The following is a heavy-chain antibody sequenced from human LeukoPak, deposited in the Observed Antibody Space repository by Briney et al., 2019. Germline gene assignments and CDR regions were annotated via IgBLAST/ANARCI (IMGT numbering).Heavy chain of an antibody. Sequence: SETLSLTCNVSGGAISSTAYYWGWLRQPPGKGLEWIGSIYYSGSTYYNPSLKSRVTIPVDTSHNQFSLKLNSVTAADTALYYCARHPPYGSRNWGAYYFDSWGQGTLVTVS. D-gene: IGHD3-10*01. CDR3: ARHPPYGSRNWGAYYFDS. J-gene: IGHJ4*02. CDR1: GGAISSTAYY. CDR2: IYYSGST. V-gene: IGHV4-39*01.